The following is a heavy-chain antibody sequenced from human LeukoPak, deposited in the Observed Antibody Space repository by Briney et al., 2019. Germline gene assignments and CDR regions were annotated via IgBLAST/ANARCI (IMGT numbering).Heavy chain of an antibody. J-gene: IGHJ4*02. CDR1: GFTFTSSA. V-gene: IGHV1-58*01. CDR2: IVVGSGNT. CDR3: AADGEIQLGFDY. D-gene: IGHD5-18*01. Sequence: SVKVSWKASGFTFTSSAVQWVRQARGQRLEWIGWIVVGSGNTNYAQKFQERVTITRDMSTSTAYMELSSLRSEDTAVYYCAADGEIQLGFDYWGQGTLVTVSS.